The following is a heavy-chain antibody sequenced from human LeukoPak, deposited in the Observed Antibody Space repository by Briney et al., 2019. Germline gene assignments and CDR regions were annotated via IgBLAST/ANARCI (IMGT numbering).Heavy chain of an antibody. Sequence: PSETLSLTCTVSGGSISSYYWAWIRQPPGKGLEWIGSIFYSGVTYDNLSLKSRLTISVDTSKNQFSLKLSSVTAADTAVYYCARDGDYTLDYWGQGTLVTVSS. V-gene: IGHV4-39*07. J-gene: IGHJ4*02. D-gene: IGHD4-17*01. CDR1: GGSISSYY. CDR3: ARDGDYTLDY. CDR2: IFYSGVT.